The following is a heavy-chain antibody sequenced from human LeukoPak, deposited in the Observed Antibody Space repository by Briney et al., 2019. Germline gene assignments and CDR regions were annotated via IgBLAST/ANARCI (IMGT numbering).Heavy chain of an antibody. CDR3: ARDVSWGTSYFDY. CDR1: GFTFDDHG. V-gene: IGHV3-20*04. D-gene: IGHD1-1*01. J-gene: IGHJ4*02. Sequence: GGPLRLSCIASGFTFDDHGMSWVRQAPGKGLEWVSNINWNGGSTGYVDSVKGRFTISRDNGKNSLYLQMNNLRVEDTAFYYCARDVSWGTSYFDYWGQGILVTVSS. CDR2: INWNGGST.